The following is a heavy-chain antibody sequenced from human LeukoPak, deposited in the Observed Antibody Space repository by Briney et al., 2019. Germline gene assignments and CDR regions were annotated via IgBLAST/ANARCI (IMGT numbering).Heavy chain of an antibody. CDR2: IYYSGST. Sequence: SETLSLTCTVSGGSISSYYWSWIRQPPGKGLEWFGYIYYSGSTNYNPSLKSRVTISVDTSKNQFSLKLSTVTAADTAVYYCARLGKSEGDGYSLFDYWGQGTLVTVSS. D-gene: IGHD5-24*01. CDR3: ARLGKSEGDGYSLFDY. CDR1: GGSISSYY. J-gene: IGHJ4*02. V-gene: IGHV4-59*08.